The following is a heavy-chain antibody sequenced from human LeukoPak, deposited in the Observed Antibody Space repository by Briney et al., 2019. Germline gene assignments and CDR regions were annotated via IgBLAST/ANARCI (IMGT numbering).Heavy chain of an antibody. V-gene: IGHV3-30*18. CDR3: AKGMHYYDSSGYYT. CDR1: GFTFSSYG. Sequence: PGGSLRLSCAASGFTFSSYGMHWVRQAPGKGLEWVAVISYDGSNKYYADSVKGRFTISRDNSKNTLYLQMNSLRAEDTAVYYCAKGMHYYDSSGYYTWGQGTLVTVSS. J-gene: IGHJ5*02. CDR2: ISYDGSNK. D-gene: IGHD3-22*01.